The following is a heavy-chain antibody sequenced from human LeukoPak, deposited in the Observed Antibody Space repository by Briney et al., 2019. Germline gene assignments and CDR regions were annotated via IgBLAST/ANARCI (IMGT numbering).Heavy chain of an antibody. CDR1: GYSFTSYW. D-gene: IGHD6-13*01. Sequence: GESLKISCKGSGYSFTSYWIGWVRQMPGKGLEWMGIIYPGDSDTRYSPSFQGQVTISADKSISTAYLQWSSLKASDTAMYYCAGRGIAAAGTGYYYYYGMDVWGQGTTVTVSS. V-gene: IGHV5-51*01. CDR3: AGRGIAAAGTGYYYYYGMDV. J-gene: IGHJ6*02. CDR2: IYPGDSDT.